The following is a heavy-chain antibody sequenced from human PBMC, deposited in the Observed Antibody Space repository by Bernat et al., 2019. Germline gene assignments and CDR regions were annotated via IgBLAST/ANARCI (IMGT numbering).Heavy chain of an antibody. V-gene: IGHV3-21*01. J-gene: IGHJ6*02. D-gene: IGHD4-17*01. Sequence: EVQLVESGGGLVKPGGSLRLSCAASGFTFSSYSMNWVRQAPGKGLEWVSSISSSSSYIYYADSVKGRFTISRDNAKNSPYLQMNSLRAEDTAVYYCARDRGEVDYYGMDVWGQGTTVTVSS. CDR2: ISSSSSYI. CDR3: ARDRGEVDYYGMDV. CDR1: GFTFSSYS.